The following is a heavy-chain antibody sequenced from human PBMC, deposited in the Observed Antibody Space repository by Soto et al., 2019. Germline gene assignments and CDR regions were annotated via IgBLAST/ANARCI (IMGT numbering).Heavy chain of an antibody. Sequence: GGSLRLSCAASGFTFSSYSMNWVRQAPGKGLEWVSSISSSSSYIYYADSVKGRFTISRDNAKNSLYLQMNSLRAEDTAVYYCASGIVVVPAAIPFDYWGQGTLVTVSS. CDR3: ASGIVVVPAAIPFDY. J-gene: IGHJ4*02. D-gene: IGHD2-2*01. CDR1: GFTFSSYS. V-gene: IGHV3-21*01. CDR2: ISSSSSYI.